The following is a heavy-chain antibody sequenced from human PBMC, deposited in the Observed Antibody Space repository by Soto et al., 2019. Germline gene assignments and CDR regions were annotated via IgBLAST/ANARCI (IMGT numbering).Heavy chain of an antibody. CDR1: DYSMSSGYY. J-gene: IGHJ4*02. V-gene: IGHV4-38-2*01. CDR3: ARGSRPATLDY. Sequence: SETLSLTGAGSDYSMSSGYYWGWIRQPPGKGLEWIGSIYHSGSTYYNPSLKSRVTISVDTSKNQFSLKLSSVTVADTAVYYCARGSRPATLDYWGQGTLVTVAS. D-gene: IGHD1-26*01. CDR2: IYHSGST.